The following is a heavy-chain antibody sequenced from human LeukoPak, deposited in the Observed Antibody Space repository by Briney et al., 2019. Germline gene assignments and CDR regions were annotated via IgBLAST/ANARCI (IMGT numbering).Heavy chain of an antibody. CDR3: ARDRRSIAVAGTDWFDP. V-gene: IGHV4-39*07. D-gene: IGHD6-19*01. CDR1: GGSIGYNRYY. J-gene: IGHJ5*02. CDR2: IYYSGDT. Sequence: PSETLSLTCTVSGGSIGYNRYYWGWIRQPPGKGLEWIGNIYYSGDTSYNPSLKSRVTISVDTSKNQFSLKLSSVTAADTAVYYCARDRRSIAVAGTDWFDPWGQGTLVTVSS.